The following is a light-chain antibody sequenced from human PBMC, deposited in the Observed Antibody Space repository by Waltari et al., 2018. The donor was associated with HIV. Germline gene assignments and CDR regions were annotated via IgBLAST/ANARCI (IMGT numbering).Light chain of an antibody. CDR3: QQYNNWPQT. V-gene: IGKV3-15*01. CDR1: QSVSSN. Sequence: EIVMTQSPATLSVSPGHRATLSCRSSQSVSSNLAWYQQKPGQAPRLLIYGASTRATGIPARFSGSGSGTEFTLTISSLQSEDFAVYYCQQYNNWPQTFGQGTKVEIK. CDR2: GAS. J-gene: IGKJ1*01.